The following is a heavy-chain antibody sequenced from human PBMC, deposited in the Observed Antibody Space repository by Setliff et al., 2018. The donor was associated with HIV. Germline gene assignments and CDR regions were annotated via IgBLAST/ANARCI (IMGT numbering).Heavy chain of an antibody. D-gene: IGHD3-3*01. Sequence: PGGSLRLSCAASGFTFDDYAMHWVRQAPGKGLEWVSSISWNSGTIDYADSVKGRFTISRDNAKNSLYLQMNSLRTEDMALYYCAKCHYQYNFWSGYLSTWGQGALVTVSS. CDR3: AKCHYQYNFWSGYLST. CDR1: GFTFDDYA. CDR2: ISWNSGTI. J-gene: IGHJ5*02. V-gene: IGHV3-9*03.